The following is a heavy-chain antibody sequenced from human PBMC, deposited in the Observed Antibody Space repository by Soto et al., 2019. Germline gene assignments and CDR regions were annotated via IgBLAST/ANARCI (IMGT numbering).Heavy chain of an antibody. CDR1: GYTFTSYY. CDR2: INPSGGST. CDR3: ARAGGGPYYYYYRMDV. V-gene: IGHV1-46*01. J-gene: IGHJ6*02. Sequence: QVQLVQSRAEVKKPGASVKVSCKASGYTFTSYYMHWVRQAPGQGLEWMGIINPSGGSTSYAQKFQGRVTMTRDTSTSTVYMELSSLRSDDTAVYYCARAGGGPYYYYYRMDVWGQGTTVTVSS.